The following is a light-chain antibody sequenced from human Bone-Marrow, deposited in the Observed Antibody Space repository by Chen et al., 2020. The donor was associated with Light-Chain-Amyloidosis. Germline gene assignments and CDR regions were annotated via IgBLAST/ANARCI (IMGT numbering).Light chain of an antibody. Sequence: EIVLTQSPGTLSLSPGEGANLSCRASQTFSSNYLTWYQQKFGRAPRLLIYGSSSRATGIPDRFTGSGSGTDFTLTINRLEPEEFAMYYCQQYGTSPLTFGGGTKVEIK. CDR1: QTFSSNY. CDR2: GSS. V-gene: IGKV3-20*01. CDR3: QQYGTSPLT. J-gene: IGKJ4*01.